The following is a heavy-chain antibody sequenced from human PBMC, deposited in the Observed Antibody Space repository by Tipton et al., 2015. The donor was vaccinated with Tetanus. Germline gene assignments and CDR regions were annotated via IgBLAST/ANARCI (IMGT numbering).Heavy chain of an antibody. CDR2: IYPGDSDT. CDR3: ARAHCSDGVCNFDF. D-gene: IGHD2-15*01. J-gene: IGHJ4*02. V-gene: IGHV5-51*01. CDR1: GYIFTNYW. Sequence: QLVQSGGVVKKPGESLKISCKGSGYIFTNYWIGWVRQKPGKGLEWMGIIYPGDSDTRYSPSFQGQVTISVDKSINTAYLQWSSLKASDTSMFYCARAHCSDGVCNFDFWGQGALVTVAS.